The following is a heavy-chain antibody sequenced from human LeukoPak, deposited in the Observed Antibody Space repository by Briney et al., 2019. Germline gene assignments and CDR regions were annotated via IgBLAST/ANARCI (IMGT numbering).Heavy chain of an antibody. CDR3: ARSYGDYANFDY. CDR2: IYYSGST. D-gene: IGHD4-17*01. Sequence: PSETLSLTCTVSGGPISSYYWSWIRQPPGKGLEWIGYIYYSGSTNYNPSLKSRVTMSVDTSKNQFSLRLSSVTAADTAVYYCARSYGDYANFDYWGQGTLVTVSS. CDR1: GGPISSYY. J-gene: IGHJ4*02. V-gene: IGHV4-59*01.